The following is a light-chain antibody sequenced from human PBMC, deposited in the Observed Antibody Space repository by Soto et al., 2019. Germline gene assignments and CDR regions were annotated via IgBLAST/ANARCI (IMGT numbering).Light chain of an antibody. CDR3: QQYNGLPTWT. CDR1: QNIYIW. V-gene: IGKV1-5*03. J-gene: IGKJ1*01. Sequence: DLQMTQSPSTLSASVGDRVTITCRASQNIYIWLAWYQKKPGKAPNLLIYKASTLQSGVPSRFSGNGSGTEFTLTITSLQPDDSATYYCQQYNGLPTWTFGQGTKVDI. CDR2: KAS.